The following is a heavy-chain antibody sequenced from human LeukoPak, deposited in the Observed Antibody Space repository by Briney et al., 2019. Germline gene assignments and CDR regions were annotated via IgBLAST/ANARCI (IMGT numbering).Heavy chain of an antibody. CDR3: ARAEYSSSSRHFDY. J-gene: IGHJ4*02. D-gene: IGHD6-6*01. Sequence: GGSLRLSCAASGFTFSSYWMHWVRQAPGKGLLWVSRINSDGSSTNSADSVKGRFTISRDNAKNTLYLQMNSLRAEDTAVYYCARAEYSSSSRHFDYWGQGTLVTVSS. CDR2: INSDGSST. V-gene: IGHV3-74*01. CDR1: GFTFSSYW.